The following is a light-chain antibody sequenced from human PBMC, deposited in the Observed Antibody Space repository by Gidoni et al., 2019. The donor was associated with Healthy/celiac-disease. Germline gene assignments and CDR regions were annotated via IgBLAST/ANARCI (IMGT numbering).Light chain of an antibody. Sequence: QSVLTQPPSASGPPEPRVTITCSGSRSNIGSNYVYWYQQLPGTAPKLLIYRNNPRPSGVPDRFSGSKSGTSASLAISGLRSEDEADYYCAAWDDSLSGVVFGGGTKLTVL. CDR3: AAWDDSLSGVV. J-gene: IGLJ2*01. V-gene: IGLV1-47*01. CDR1: RSNIGSNY. CDR2: RNN.